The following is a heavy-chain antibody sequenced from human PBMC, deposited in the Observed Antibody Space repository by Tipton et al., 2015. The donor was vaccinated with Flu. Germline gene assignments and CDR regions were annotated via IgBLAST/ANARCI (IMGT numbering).Heavy chain of an antibody. J-gene: IGHJ4*02. CDR3: ARASGTYSEGLDY. CDR1: GFTFSDYY. V-gene: IGHV3-11*01. CDR2: ISRGGNTI. D-gene: IGHD1-26*01. Sequence: GSLRLSCAASGFTFSDYYMSWIRQAPGKGLEWVSYISRGGNTIYYADSVKGRFTISRDNAKNSLYLQMNSLRAEETPVYYCARASGTYSEGLDYWCQGPLVTVSS.